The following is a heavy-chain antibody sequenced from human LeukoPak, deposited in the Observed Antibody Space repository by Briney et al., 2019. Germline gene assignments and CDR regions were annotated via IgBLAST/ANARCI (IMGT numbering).Heavy chain of an antibody. CDR2: IDPADSYI. CDR1: GYRFTSYW. V-gene: IGHV5-10-1*04. Sequence: GESLRISCKGSGYRFTSYWISWVHQMPGKGLEWMGRIDPADSYINYSPSFQGQVTFSAEKSNSTAYLQWSSLKASDTAMYYCARHVDGTGLDYWGQGTLVTVSS. J-gene: IGHJ4*02. D-gene: IGHD6-19*01. CDR3: ARHVDGTGLDY.